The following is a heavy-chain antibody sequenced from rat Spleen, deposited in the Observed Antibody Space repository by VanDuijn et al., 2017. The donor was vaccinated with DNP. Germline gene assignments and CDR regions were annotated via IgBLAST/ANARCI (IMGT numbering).Heavy chain of an antibody. CDR3: KLGAGY. CDR1: GFTFSSYD. D-gene: IGHD5-1*01. CDR2: IHYDGGST. V-gene: IGHV5-20*01. J-gene: IGHJ2*01. Sequence: EVQLVESGGGLLQPGRSLKLSCAASGFTFSSYDMAWVRQAPMKGLEWVAYIHYDGGSTYYGDSVKGRFTISRDNAKSTLYLQMDSLRSEDTATYYCKLGAGYWGQGVMVTVSS.